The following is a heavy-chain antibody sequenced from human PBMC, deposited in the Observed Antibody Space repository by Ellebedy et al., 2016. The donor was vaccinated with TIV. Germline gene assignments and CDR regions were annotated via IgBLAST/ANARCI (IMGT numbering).Heavy chain of an antibody. CDR1: GFIFTNYW. CDR3: ARDIGPSYYYYGLDV. D-gene: IGHD2-15*01. J-gene: IGHJ6*02. Sequence: GGSLRLXXVASGFIFTNYWMSWFRQAPGKGLEWVANIKHDGSEKNYLDSVKGRFTVSRDNAKSSVYLQMNSLRAEDTALYYCARDIGPSYYYYGLDVWGQGTTVTVS. V-gene: IGHV3-7*03. CDR2: IKHDGSEK.